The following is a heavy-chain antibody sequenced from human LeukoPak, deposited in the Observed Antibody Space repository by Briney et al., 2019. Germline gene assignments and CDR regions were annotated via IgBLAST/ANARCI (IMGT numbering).Heavy chain of an antibody. D-gene: IGHD4-11*01. J-gene: IGHJ4*01. CDR3: ARGIRLEQYPPLLYY. Sequence: PSETLSLTCTVSGVSISSYYWSWIRQPPGKGLEWIGYISYSGSTNYNPSLKSRVTISVDTSKNQFSLKLSSVTAADTAVFYWARGIRLEQYPPLLYYWGQGTLVTVSS. V-gene: IGHV4-59*01. CDR2: ISYSGST. CDR1: GVSISSYY.